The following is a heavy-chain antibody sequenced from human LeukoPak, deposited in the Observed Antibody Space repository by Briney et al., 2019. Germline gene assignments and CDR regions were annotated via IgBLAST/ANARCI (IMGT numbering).Heavy chain of an antibody. V-gene: IGHV1-8*01. Sequence: ASVKVSCKASGYTFTSYDINWVRQATGQGLEWMGWMNPNSGNTGYAQKFQGRVTMTRNTSISTAYMELSSLGSEDTAVYYCARDHDYGDYYYYGMDVWGQGTTVTVSS. CDR1: GYTFTSYD. J-gene: IGHJ6*02. D-gene: IGHD4-17*01. CDR2: MNPNSGNT. CDR3: ARDHDYGDYYYYGMDV.